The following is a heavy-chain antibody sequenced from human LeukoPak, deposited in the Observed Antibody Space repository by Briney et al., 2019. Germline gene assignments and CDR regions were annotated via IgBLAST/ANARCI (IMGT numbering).Heavy chain of an antibody. CDR1: GFTFNNYW. V-gene: IGHV3-74*01. CDR3: LAGYYYYYMDV. CDR2: TNTHGTSA. Sequence: GGSLRLSCAASGFTFNNYWMHWLRQAQGKGLVWVARTNTHGTSANYADSVKGRFIISRDNANNTLYLQMNGLRDEDTGVYYALAGYYYYYMDVWGTGTTVTVAS. D-gene: IGHD6-13*01. J-gene: IGHJ6*03.